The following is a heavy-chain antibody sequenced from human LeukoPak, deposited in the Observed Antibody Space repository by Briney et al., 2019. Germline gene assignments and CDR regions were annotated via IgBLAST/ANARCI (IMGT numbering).Heavy chain of an antibody. CDR1: GFTFSSYD. J-gene: IGHJ4*02. V-gene: IGHV3-48*03. D-gene: IGHD1-1*01. CDR2: ISSSGDIV. Sequence: PGGSLRLSCAASGFTFSSYDMNWVRQAPGKGLEWVSCISSSGDIVYYADSVKGRFTVSRDHAKNSLYLQMNSLRAGDTAVYYCARNLDVWGQGTLVTVSS. CDR3: ARNLDV.